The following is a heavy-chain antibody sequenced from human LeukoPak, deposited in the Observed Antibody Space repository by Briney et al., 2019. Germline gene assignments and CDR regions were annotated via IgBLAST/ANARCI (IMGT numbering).Heavy chain of an antibody. CDR1: GFTFSDYY. CDR3: ARAARTNYDFWSGYVSRFYYYYYYMDV. CDR2: ISSSGSTI. Sequence: GGSLRLSCAASGFTFSDYYMSWIRQAPGKGLEWVSYISSSGSTIYYADSVKGRFTISRDNAKNSLYLQMNSLRAEDTAVYYCARAARTNYDFWSGYVSRFYYYYYYMDVWGKGTTVTVSS. V-gene: IGHV3-11*04. D-gene: IGHD3-3*01. J-gene: IGHJ6*03.